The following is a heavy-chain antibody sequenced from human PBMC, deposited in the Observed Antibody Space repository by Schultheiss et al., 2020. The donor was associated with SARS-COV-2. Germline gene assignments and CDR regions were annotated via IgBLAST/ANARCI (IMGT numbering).Heavy chain of an antibody. J-gene: IGHJ6*03. V-gene: IGHV3-23*01. D-gene: IGHD3-9*01. CDR2: ISGSGGST. Sequence: GGSLRLSCAASGFTFSSYAMSWVRQAPGKGLEWVSAISGSGGSTYYADSVKGRFTISRDNSKNTLYLQMNSLRAEDTAVYYCARAQTYYDIFDYMDVWGKGTTVTVSS. CDR1: GFTFSSYA. CDR3: ARAQTYYDIFDYMDV.